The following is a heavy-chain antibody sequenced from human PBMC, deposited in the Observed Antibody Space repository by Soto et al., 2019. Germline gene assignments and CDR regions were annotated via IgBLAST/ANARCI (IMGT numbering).Heavy chain of an antibody. V-gene: IGHV1-69*13. Sequence: SVKVSCKASGGTFSSYAISWVRQAPGQGLEWMGGIIPIFGTANYAQKFQGRVTITADESTSTAYMELSSLRSEDTAVYYCARAPMGAHDPQYWFDPWGQGTLVTVSS. D-gene: IGHD1-26*01. J-gene: IGHJ5*02. CDR1: GGTFSSYA. CDR3: ARAPMGAHDPQYWFDP. CDR2: IIPIFGTA.